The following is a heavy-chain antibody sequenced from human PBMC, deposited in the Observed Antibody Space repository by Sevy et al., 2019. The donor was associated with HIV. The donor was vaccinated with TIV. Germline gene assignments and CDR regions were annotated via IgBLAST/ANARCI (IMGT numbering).Heavy chain of an antibody. CDR3: ARHRFIFGSGPPDS. D-gene: IGHD2-15*01. V-gene: IGHV1-2*02. Sequence: ASVKVSCEASGFSFTAYFIHWVRQAPGQGLEWMEWINPNSGGTNYAQKFQGRVTMTSDASISAAYMELTSLTSDDTASCYCARHRFIFGSGPPDSWGQGTLVTVSS. J-gene: IGHJ4*02. CDR2: INPNSGGT. CDR1: GFSFTAYF.